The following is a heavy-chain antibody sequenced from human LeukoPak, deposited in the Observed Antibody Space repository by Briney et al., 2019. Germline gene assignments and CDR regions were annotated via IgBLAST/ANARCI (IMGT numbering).Heavy chain of an antibody. D-gene: IGHD5-18*01. CDR2: IYYSGRA. CDR3: AREGDTAMVTQYYFGY. V-gene: IGHV4-31*03. Sequence: PSETLSLTCTVSGASVSSGGYYWSWIRQHPGKGLEWIGSIYYSGRAYYNPSLKSRVTISVDKSKNQFSLKLSSVTAADTAVYYCAREGDTAMVTQYYFGYWGQGTLVTVSS. CDR1: GASVSSGGYY. J-gene: IGHJ4*02.